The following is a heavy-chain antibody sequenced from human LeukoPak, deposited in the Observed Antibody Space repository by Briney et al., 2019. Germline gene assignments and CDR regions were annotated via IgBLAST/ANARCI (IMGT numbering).Heavy chain of an antibody. V-gene: IGHV4-38-2*02. J-gene: IGHJ3*01. Sequence: TSSETLSLTCTVSGYSISSAYYWGWIRQPPGKGLEWIGSIYHSGSTNYSPSLKSRVTISVDTSKNQFSLKLRSVTAADTAVYYCARISSSNWYNERGAFDVWGQGTMVTVSS. CDR1: GYSISSAYY. D-gene: IGHD6-13*01. CDR3: ARISSSNWYNERGAFDV. CDR2: IYHSGST.